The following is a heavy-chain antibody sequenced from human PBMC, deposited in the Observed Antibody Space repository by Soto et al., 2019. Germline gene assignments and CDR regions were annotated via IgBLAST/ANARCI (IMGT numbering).Heavy chain of an antibody. CDR3: ARFRGSYGMDV. CDR1: GGTFSSYT. V-gene: IGHV1-69*02. J-gene: IGHJ6*02. D-gene: IGHD3-10*01. CDR2: IIPILGIE. Sequence: QVQLVQSGAEVKKPGSSVKVSCKGSGGTFSSYTISWVRQAPGQGLEWMGRIIPILGIENHAQKFQGRVTITADKSTSTAYMELSSLSSEDTAVYYCARFRGSYGMDVWGQGTTVTVSS.